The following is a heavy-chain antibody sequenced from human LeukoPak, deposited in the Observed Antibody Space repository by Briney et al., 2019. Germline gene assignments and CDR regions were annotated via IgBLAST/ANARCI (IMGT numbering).Heavy chain of an antibody. Sequence: ASVKVSCKASGYTFTSYYMHWVRQAPGQGLEWMGIINPSGGSTSYAQKFQGRVTMTTDTSTSTAYMELRSLTSDDTAVYYCVRDHGFSGGSYFDTFDIWGRGTMVTVSS. CDR3: VRDHGFSGGSYFDTFDI. CDR1: GYTFTSYY. CDR2: INPSGGST. D-gene: IGHD1-26*01. J-gene: IGHJ3*02. V-gene: IGHV1-46*01.